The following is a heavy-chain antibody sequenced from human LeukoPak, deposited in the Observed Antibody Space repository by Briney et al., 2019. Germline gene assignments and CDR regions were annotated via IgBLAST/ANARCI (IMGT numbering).Heavy chain of an antibody. CDR1: GYTLTELS. D-gene: IGHD3-16*02. V-gene: IGHV1-24*01. CDR2: FGPEDGET. CDR3: ATTKPLYDYVWGSYRYTSLTGFDP. J-gene: IGHJ5*02. Sequence: ASVKVSCKVSGYTLTELSMHWVRQAPGKGLEWMGGFGPEDGETIYAQKFQGRVTMTEDTSTDTAYMELSSLRSEDTAVYYCATTKPLYDYVWGSYRYTSLTGFDPWGQGTLVTVSS.